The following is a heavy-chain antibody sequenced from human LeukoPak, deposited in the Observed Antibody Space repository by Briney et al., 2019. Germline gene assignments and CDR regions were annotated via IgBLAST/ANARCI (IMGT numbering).Heavy chain of an antibody. J-gene: IGHJ3*02. CDR2: INPSGGST. Sequence: ASMKVSCKASGYTFTSYYMHWVRQAPGQGLEWMGIINPSGGSTSYAQKFQGRVTMTRDTSTSTVYMELSSLRSEDTAVYYCAARGDPDAFDIWGQGTMVTVSS. CDR3: AARGDPDAFDI. V-gene: IGHV1-46*01. CDR1: GYTFTSYY. D-gene: IGHD3-10*01.